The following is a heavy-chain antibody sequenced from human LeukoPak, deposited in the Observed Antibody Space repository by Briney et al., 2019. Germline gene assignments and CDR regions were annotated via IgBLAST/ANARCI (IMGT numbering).Heavy chain of an antibody. CDR3: AKDAIVATIFRPIDY. CDR1: GFTFSSYG. D-gene: IGHD5-12*01. CDR2: ISYDGSNK. V-gene: IGHV3-30*18. J-gene: IGHJ4*02. Sequence: GGSLRLSCAASGFTFSSYGMHWVRQAPGKGLEWVAVISYDGSNKYYADSVKGRFTISRDNAKNSLYLQMNSLRAEDTAVYYCAKDAIVATIFRPIDYWGQGTLVTVSS.